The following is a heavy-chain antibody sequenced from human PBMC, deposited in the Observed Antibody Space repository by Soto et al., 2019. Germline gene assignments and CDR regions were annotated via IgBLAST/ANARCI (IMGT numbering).Heavy chain of an antibody. D-gene: IGHD2-2*01. CDR1: GFSFGSYV. V-gene: IGHV3-21*01. Sequence: EVQLVESGGGLVKPGGSLRLSCAASGFSFGSYVMNWVRQAPGKGLEWVSSITTSSGSRYYADSVRGRFTISRDNAKNSLYLLMNSLRADDTAVYYCARSCTSGDVWGQGTTVTVSS. J-gene: IGHJ6*02. CDR2: ITTSSGSR. CDR3: ARSCTSGDV.